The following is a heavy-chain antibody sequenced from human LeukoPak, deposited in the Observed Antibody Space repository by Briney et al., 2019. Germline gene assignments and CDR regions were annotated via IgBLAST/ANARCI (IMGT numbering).Heavy chain of an antibody. V-gene: IGHV3-23*01. D-gene: IGHD1-1*01. CDR1: GFTFSNYA. Sequence: GESLKISCATSGFTFSNYAMSWLRQAPVKGLEWVSSITGGGSGTFYADSVKCRFTISRDNSRNTVYLQMYNLRVEDTAMYYCAKDLNGWNDVGGWFDPWGQGTLVTVSS. CDR2: ITGGGSGT. CDR3: AKDLNGWNDVGGWFDP. J-gene: IGHJ5*02.